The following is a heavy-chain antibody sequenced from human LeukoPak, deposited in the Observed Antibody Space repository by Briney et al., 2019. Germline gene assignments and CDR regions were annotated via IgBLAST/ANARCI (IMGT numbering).Heavy chain of an antibody. Sequence: ASVKVSCKASGYSFTSYGFSWVRQAPGQGLEWMGWMNPNSGNTGYAQKFQGRVTITRNTSVNTAYMELSSLRSEDTAVYYCARDRYSGYDGAFDIWGQGTMVTVSS. CDR2: MNPNSGNT. V-gene: IGHV1-8*03. CDR1: GYSFTSYG. D-gene: IGHD5-12*01. CDR3: ARDRYSGYDGAFDI. J-gene: IGHJ3*02.